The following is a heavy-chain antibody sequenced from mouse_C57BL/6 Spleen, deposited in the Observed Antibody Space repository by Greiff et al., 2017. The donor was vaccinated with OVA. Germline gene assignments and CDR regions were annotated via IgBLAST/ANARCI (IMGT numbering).Heavy chain of an antibody. CDR1: GYTFTSYW. CDR2: IDPSDSYT. Sequence: VQLQQPGAELVMPGASVKLSCKASGYTFTSYWMHWVKQRPGQGLEWIGEIDPSDSYTNYNQKFKGKSTLTVDKSSSTAYMQLSSLTSEDSAVYYCARDWLTGTYYFDYWGQGTTLTVSS. CDR3: ARDWLTGTYYFDY. V-gene: IGHV1-69*01. J-gene: IGHJ2*01. D-gene: IGHD4-1*01.